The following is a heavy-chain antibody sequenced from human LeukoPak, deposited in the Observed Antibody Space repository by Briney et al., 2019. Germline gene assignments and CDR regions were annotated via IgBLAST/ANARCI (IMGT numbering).Heavy chain of an antibody. CDR3: AVYGSGSYSPRRAPFDY. D-gene: IGHD3-10*01. Sequence: SETLSLTCTVSGGSISSGGYYWSWIRQHPGKGLEWIGYIYYSGSTYYNPSLKSRVTISVDTSKNQFSLKLSSVSAADTAVYYCAVYGSGSYSPRRAPFDYWGQGTLVTVSS. CDR1: GGSISSGGYY. V-gene: IGHV4-31*03. CDR2: IYYSGST. J-gene: IGHJ4*02.